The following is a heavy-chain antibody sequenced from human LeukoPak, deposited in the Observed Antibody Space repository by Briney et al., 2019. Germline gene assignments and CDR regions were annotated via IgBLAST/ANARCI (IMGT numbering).Heavy chain of an antibody. V-gene: IGHV3-30*02. CDR1: GFTFSAYG. D-gene: IGHD2-2*01. Sequence: PGGSLRLSCAASGFTFSAYGMYWVRQAPGKGLEWVAFIRFDGSNKYYADSVKGRFTISRDNFKDTLYLQMSSLRGEDTAVYYCAKDHLEKIVPAAATTHYYYYMDVWGKGTTVTVSS. CDR3: AKDHLEKIVPAAATTHYYYYMDV. J-gene: IGHJ6*03. CDR2: IRFDGSNK.